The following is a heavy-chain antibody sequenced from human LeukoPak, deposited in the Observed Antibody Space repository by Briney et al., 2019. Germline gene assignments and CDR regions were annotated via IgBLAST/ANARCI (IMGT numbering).Heavy chain of an antibody. Sequence: GGSLRLSCAASGFTFSSYAMSWVRQAPGKGLEWASAISGSGGSTYYADSVKGRFTISRDNSKNTLYLQMNSLRAEDTAVYYCAKDRERTYYYDSSGYSTNWFDPWGQGTLVTVSS. CDR2: ISGSGGST. D-gene: IGHD3-22*01. CDR1: GFTFSSYA. J-gene: IGHJ5*02. V-gene: IGHV3-23*01. CDR3: AKDRERTYYYDSSGYSTNWFDP.